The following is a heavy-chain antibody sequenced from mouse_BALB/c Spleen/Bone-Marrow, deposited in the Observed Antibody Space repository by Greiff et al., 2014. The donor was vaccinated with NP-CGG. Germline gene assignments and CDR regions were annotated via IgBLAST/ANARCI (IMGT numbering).Heavy chain of an antibody. CDR3: TRRGRYDERSEMDY. CDR1: GFTFSTYG. V-gene: IGHV5-6*01. Sequence: EVQVVESGGDLVKPGGSLKLSCAASGFTFSTYGMSWVRQTPDKRLEWVATINSGGSYTYYPDSVKGRFTISRDNAKNTLYLQMSSLKSEDTAMYYCTRRGRYDERSEMDYWGQGTSVTVSS. CDR2: INSGGSYT. D-gene: IGHD2-14*01. J-gene: IGHJ4*01.